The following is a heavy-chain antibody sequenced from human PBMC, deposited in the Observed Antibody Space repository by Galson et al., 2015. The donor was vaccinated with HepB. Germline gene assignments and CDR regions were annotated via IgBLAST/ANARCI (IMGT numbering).Heavy chain of an antibody. CDR3: ARAGVYGDYYGEYFQH. D-gene: IGHD4-17*01. J-gene: IGHJ1*01. Sequence: SVKVSCKASGYTFTSYYMHWVRQAPGQGLEWMGIINPSGGSTSYAQKFQGRVTMTRDTSTSTVYMELSSLRSEDTAVYYCARAGVYGDYYGEYFQHWGQGTLVTVSS. CDR1: GYTFTSYY. CDR2: INPSGGST. V-gene: IGHV1-46*03.